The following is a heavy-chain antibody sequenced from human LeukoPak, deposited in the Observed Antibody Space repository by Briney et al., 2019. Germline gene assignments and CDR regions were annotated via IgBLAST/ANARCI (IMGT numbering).Heavy chain of an antibody. CDR3: ARRVSGDYGHWFDP. CDR2: NSYSGSA. CDR1: GGSVSSGNYY. D-gene: IGHD4-17*01. V-gene: IGHV4-61*01. J-gene: IGHJ5*02. Sequence: SETLSLTCTVPGGSVSSGNYYWTWIRQPPGKGLEWIGYNSYSGSANYNPSLKSRVTISLDTSKNQFSLKLSSVTAADTAIYYCARRVSGDYGHWFDPWGQGTLVTVSS.